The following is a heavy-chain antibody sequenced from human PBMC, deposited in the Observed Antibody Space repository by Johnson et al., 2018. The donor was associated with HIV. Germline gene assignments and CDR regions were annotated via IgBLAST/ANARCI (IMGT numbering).Heavy chain of an antibody. CDR3: AKGQSSGYPKDAFDI. V-gene: IGHV3-30*02. J-gene: IGHJ3*02. Sequence: GGGVVQPGGSLRLSCAASGFTFSNYGMHWVRQAPGKGLEWVAFLRYDGDITYYIDSVKGRFTISRDNSKNTLYLQMNSLRTEDTAMYYCAKGQSSGYPKDAFDIWGRGTIVIVSS. D-gene: IGHD3-22*01. CDR2: LRYDGDIT. CDR1: GFTFSNYG.